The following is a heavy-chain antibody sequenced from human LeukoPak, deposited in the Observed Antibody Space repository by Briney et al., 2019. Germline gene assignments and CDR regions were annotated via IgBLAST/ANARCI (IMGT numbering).Heavy chain of an antibody. V-gene: IGHV1-3*01. CDR3: ARLDLRITIFGVVINPHYYGMDV. Sequence: ASVKVSCKASVYTFTSYAMHWVRQAPGQRLEWMGWINAGNGNTKYSQKFQGRVTITRDTSASTAYMELSSLRSEDTAVYYCARLDLRITIFGVVINPHYYGMDVWGQGTTVTVSS. J-gene: IGHJ6*02. CDR2: INAGNGNT. D-gene: IGHD3-3*01. CDR1: VYTFTSYA.